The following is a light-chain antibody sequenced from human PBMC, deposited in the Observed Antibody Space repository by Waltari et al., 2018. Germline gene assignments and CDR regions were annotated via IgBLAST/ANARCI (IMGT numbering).Light chain of an antibody. CDR3: SSFAGSNNLV. Sequence: QSALTQPPSAPGSPGQSVTIPCTGTRSDVGGYNYVSWYQQHPGKAPKRMIYDVSKRPSGFPDRFSGSKSGNTASLTVSGLQAEDEADYYCSSFAGSNNLVFGGGTKLTVL. J-gene: IGLJ3*02. CDR2: DVS. CDR1: RSDVGGYNY. V-gene: IGLV2-8*01.